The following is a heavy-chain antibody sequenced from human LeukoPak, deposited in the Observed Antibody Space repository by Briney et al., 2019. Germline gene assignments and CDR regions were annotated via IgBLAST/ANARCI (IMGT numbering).Heavy chain of an antibody. J-gene: IGHJ5*02. CDR3: ALQDKSSGWDDEWFDP. Sequence: SQTLSLTCAISGDSVSSNSAAWNWIRQSPSRGLEWLGRTYYRSKWYNDYAVSVKSRITINPDTSKNQFSLQLNSVTPGDTAVYFCALQDKSSGWDDEWFDPWGQGTLVTVSS. V-gene: IGHV6-1*01. CDR2: TYYRSKWYN. CDR1: GDSVSSNSAA. D-gene: IGHD6-19*01.